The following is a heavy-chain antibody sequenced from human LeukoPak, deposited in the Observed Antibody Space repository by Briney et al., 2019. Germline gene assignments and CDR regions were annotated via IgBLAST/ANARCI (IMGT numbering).Heavy chain of an antibody. CDR2: ISGSGGST. CDR3: AKDPLSRLRENWFDP. D-gene: IGHD4-17*01. CDR1: GFTFSSYA. V-gene: IGHV3-23*01. Sequence: GGSLRLSCAASGFTFSSYAMSWDRQAPGKGLEGVSAISGSGGSTYYADSVKGRFTISRDNSKNTLYLQMNSLRAEDTAVYYCAKDPLSRLRENWFDPWGQGTLVTVSS. J-gene: IGHJ5*02.